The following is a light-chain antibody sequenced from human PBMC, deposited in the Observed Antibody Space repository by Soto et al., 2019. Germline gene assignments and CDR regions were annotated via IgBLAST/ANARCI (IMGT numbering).Light chain of an antibody. CDR2: DVT. Sequence: QSVLTQPASVSGSPGQSITISCTGTSSDVGGFNYVSWYQQHPGKAPKLTIYDVTNRPSGVSYRFSGSKSGNTASLTISGLQAEDEADYYCNSYTSSSTYVFGTG. J-gene: IGLJ1*01. CDR1: SSDVGGFNY. CDR3: NSYTSSSTYV. V-gene: IGLV2-14*03.